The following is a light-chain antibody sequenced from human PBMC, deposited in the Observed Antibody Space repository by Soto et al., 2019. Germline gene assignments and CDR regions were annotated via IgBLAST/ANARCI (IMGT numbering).Light chain of an antibody. CDR2: GAS. Sequence: EIVLTQSPGTLSLSPGERATLSCRASQSVSSSYLAWYQQKPGQAPRLLIYGASSRATGLPDRFSGSGSGTDFTLTLSRLEPEDFAVYYCHQYDSSPLTFGGGTKVEIK. CDR3: HQYDSSPLT. CDR1: QSVSSSY. V-gene: IGKV3-20*01. J-gene: IGKJ4*01.